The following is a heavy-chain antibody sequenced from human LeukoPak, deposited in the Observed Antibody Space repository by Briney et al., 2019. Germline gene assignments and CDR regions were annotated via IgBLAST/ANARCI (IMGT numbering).Heavy chain of an antibody. D-gene: IGHD1-26*01. CDR3: ARGDSGSYYYDY. V-gene: IGHV4-61*01. CDR1: GGSVSSGSYY. Sequence: LETLSLTCTVSGGSVSSGSYYWSWIRQPPGKGLEWIGYIYYSGSTNYNPSLKSRVTISVDTSKNQFSLKLSSVTAADTAVYYCARGDSGSYYYDYWGQGTLVTVSS. J-gene: IGHJ4*02. CDR2: IYYSGST.